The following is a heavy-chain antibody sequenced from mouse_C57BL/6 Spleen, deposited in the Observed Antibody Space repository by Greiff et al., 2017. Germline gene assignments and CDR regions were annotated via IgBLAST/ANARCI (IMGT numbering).Heavy chain of an antibody. CDR2: IDPSDSYT. D-gene: IGHD2-4*01. CDR1: GYTFTSYW. Sequence: VQLQQPGAELVRPGTSVKLSCKASGYTFTSYWMHWVKQRPGQGLEWIGVIDPSDSYTNYNQKFKGKATLTVDTSSSTAYMQLSSLTSEDSAVYYCAREDDYDGDYWGQGTTLTVSS. J-gene: IGHJ2*01. CDR3: AREDDYDGDY. V-gene: IGHV1-59*01.